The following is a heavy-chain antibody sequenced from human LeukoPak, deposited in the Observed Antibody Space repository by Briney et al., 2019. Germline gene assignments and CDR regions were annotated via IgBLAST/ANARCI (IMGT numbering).Heavy chain of an antibody. V-gene: IGHV3-74*01. CDR3: ARPYYYYYYMDV. CDR2: INSDGSST. Sequence: CPRLSCAASGFTLSSHWMHWVRQAPAQGLGCVSRINSDGSSTSYADSVKGRCTISTDNAKNTLYLQMNSLRAEDAAVYYCARPYYYYYYMDVWGKGTTVTISS. CDR1: GFTLSSHW. J-gene: IGHJ6*03.